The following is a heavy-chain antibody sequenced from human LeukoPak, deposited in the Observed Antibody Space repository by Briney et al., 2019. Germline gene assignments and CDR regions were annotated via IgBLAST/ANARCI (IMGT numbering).Heavy chain of an antibody. V-gene: IGHV3-7*03. CDR3: TTDPPTYYYDSSGYYTYGY. J-gene: IGHJ4*02. Sequence: GGSLRLSCTTSGFNFRAYWMGWVRQAPGKGLEWVANIHQHGSKENYLDSVKGRFTISRDNAKSSIYLQMNSLKTEDTAVYYCTTDPPTYYYDSSGYYTYGYWGQGTLVTVSS. CDR2: IHQHGSKE. CDR1: GFNFRAYW. D-gene: IGHD3-22*01.